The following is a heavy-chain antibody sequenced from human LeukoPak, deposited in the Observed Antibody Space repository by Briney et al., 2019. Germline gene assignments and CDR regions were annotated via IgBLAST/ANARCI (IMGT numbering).Heavy chain of an antibody. J-gene: IGHJ4*02. V-gene: IGHV4-31*03. Sequence: PSETLSLTCTVSGGSISDGGYYWSWIRQHPGKGLEWIGYIYDSGTTYYSPALQSRVTISVDTSDNKLSLKLKSLTAADTAVYYCARGGDRRGFDYWGQGTLVTVSS. CDR3: ARGGDRRGFDY. D-gene: IGHD1-14*01. CDR1: GGSISDGGYY. CDR2: IYDSGTT.